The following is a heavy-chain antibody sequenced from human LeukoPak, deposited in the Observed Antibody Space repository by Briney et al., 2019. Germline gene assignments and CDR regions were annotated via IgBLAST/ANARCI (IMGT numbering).Heavy chain of an antibody. CDR3: ARSTSGYEIDY. CDR1: GGSFSGYY. V-gene: IGHV4-34*01. J-gene: IGHJ4*02. Sequence: PSETLSLTCAVYGGSFSGYYWSWIRQPPGKGLEWIGEINHSGSTNYNPSLKSRVTISVDTSKNQFSLKLSSVTAADTAVYYCARSTSGYEIDYWGQGTLVTVSS. D-gene: IGHD5-12*01. CDR2: INHSGST.